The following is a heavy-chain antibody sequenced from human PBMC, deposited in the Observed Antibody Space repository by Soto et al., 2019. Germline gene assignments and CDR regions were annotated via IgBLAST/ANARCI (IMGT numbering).Heavy chain of an antibody. CDR2: IWYDGSNK. V-gene: IGHV3-33*01. CDR1: GFTFSSYG. D-gene: IGHD2-15*01. J-gene: IGHJ4*02. CDR3: ARDLTYCSGGSCYLDY. Sequence: GGFLRLSCAASGFTFSSYGMHWVRQAPGKGLEWVAVIWYDGSNKYYADSVKGRFTISRDNSKNTLYLQMNSLRAEDTAVYYCARDLTYCSGGSCYLDYWGQGTLVTVSS.